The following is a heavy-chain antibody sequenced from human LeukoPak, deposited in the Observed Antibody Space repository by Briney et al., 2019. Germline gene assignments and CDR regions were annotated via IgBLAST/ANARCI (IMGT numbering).Heavy chain of an antibody. CDR2: MSYDGSNK. V-gene: IGHV3-30*04. Sequence: GGSLRLPCAASGFTFSGYALHWVRQAPGKGLEWVAVMSYDGSNKYYADSVKGRFTISRDNSKNTLYLQMNSLRAEDTAVYYCTKEIWNYYDSSGPGYFQHWGQGTLVTVSS. J-gene: IGHJ1*01. CDR1: GFTFSGYA. D-gene: IGHD3-22*01. CDR3: TKEIWNYYDSSGPGYFQH.